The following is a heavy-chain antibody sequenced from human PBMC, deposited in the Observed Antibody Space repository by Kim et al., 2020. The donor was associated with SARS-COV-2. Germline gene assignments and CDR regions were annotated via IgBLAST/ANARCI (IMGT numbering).Heavy chain of an antibody. D-gene: IGHD3-9*01. J-gene: IGHJ6*02. CDR1: GGSISSSSYY. CDR2: IYYSGST. Sequence: SETLSLTCTVSGGSISSSSYYWGWIRQPPGKGLEWIGSIYYSGSTYYNPSLKSRVTISVDTSKNQFSLKLSSVTAADTAVYYCARDANVLRYFDWLSATLDYYGMDVWGQGTTVTVSS. CDR3: ARDANVLRYFDWLSATLDYYGMDV. V-gene: IGHV4-39*07.